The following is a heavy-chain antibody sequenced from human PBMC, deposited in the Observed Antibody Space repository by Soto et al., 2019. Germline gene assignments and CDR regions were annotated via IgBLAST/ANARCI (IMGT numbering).Heavy chain of an antibody. J-gene: IGHJ6*03. CDR1: GFTFSSYS. Sequence: TGGSLRLSCAASGFTFSSYSMNWVRQAPGKGLEWVSYISSSSTIYYADSVKGRFTISRDNAKNSLYLQMNSLRAEDTAVYYCARADIVVVPAATPTYYYYYYMDVWGKGTTVTVSS. V-gene: IGHV3-48*01. CDR2: ISSSSTI. CDR3: ARADIVVVPAATPTYYYYYYMDV. D-gene: IGHD2-2*01.